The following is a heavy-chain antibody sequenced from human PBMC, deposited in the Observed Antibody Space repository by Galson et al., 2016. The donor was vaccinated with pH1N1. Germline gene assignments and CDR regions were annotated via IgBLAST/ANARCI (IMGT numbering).Heavy chain of an antibody. CDR3: ARPFYGGQYWGAAFNI. D-gene: IGHD4-23*01. J-gene: IGHJ3*02. CDR1: GFAFSSYD. V-gene: IGHV3-33*01. CDR2: IWYDGSNE. Sequence: SLRLSFAASGFAFSSYDMHWVRHAPGKGLEWVAAIWYDGSNEYYGDSVKGRLTISRDNSKSTLYLQMNSLRDEDTAVYYCARPFYGGQYWGAAFNIWGQGTMVTVSS.